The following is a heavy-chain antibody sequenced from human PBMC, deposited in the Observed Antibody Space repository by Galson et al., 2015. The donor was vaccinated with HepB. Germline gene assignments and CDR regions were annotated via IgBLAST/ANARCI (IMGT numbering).Heavy chain of an antibody. CDR1: GFTFSDYY. Sequence: SLRLSCAASGFTFSDYYMSWIRQAPGKGLEWVSHITSTSSYTKYADSVKGRFIISRDNAKNSLYLQINSLRAEDTAVYYCARIGTVGYYYYGMDVWGQGTTVTVSS. J-gene: IGHJ6*02. V-gene: IGHV3-11*03. CDR3: ARIGTVGYYYYGMDV. D-gene: IGHD1-26*01. CDR2: ITSTSSYT.